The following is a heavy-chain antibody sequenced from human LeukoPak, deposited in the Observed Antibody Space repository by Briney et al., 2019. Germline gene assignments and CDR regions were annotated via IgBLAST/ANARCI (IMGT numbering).Heavy chain of an antibody. V-gene: IGHV4-4*07. CDR2: IYTSGST. CDR3: ALTGVTPTGPCDY. J-gene: IGHJ4*02. CDR1: GGSISSDL. D-gene: IGHD4-23*01. Sequence: SETLSVTRAVSGGSISSDLGSWVRQPAGKGLEWIGRIYTSGSTNYNPSLKSRVTISVDKSKNQFSLKLSSVTAADTAVYYCALTGVTPTGPCDYGGQGTLVTVSS.